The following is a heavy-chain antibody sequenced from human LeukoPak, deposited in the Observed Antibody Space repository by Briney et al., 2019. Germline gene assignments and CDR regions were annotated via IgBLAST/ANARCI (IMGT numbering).Heavy chain of an antibody. Sequence: GGSLRLSCAASGFTFSNAWMSWVRQAPGKGLEWVGRIKSKADGGTTDYAAPVKGRFTISRDNSKNTLYLQMNSLKTEDTAVYYCTNFTLTKGGFDYWGQGTLVTVSS. D-gene: IGHD3-22*01. J-gene: IGHJ4*02. CDR3: TNFTLTKGGFDY. V-gene: IGHV3-15*01. CDR2: IKSKADGGTT. CDR1: GFTFSNAW.